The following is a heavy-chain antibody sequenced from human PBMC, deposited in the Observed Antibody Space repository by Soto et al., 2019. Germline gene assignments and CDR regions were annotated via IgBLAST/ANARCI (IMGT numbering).Heavy chain of an antibody. V-gene: IGHV3-49*04. CDR3: TRDTWYV. CDR1: GVTFDDYA. Sequence: GSLRLSCTTSGVTFDDYAMSWVRQAPGKGLDWVGLIKSKAYGGTTKYAASVKGRFTISRDGSKSIAYLQMNSLKTDGTAVYYCTRDTWYVWGQGTLVTVSS. CDR2: IKSKAYGGTT. D-gene: IGHD2-15*01. J-gene: IGHJ4*02.